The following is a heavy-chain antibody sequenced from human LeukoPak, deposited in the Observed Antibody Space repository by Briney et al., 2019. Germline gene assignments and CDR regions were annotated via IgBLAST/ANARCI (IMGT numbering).Heavy chain of an antibody. Sequence: GRSLRLSCAASGLTFDHYAMHWVRQAPGKGLEWVSGISWNSGSIGYADSMKGLFTFFRDNAKNSLYLQMNSLRAEDTALYYWAKDMTDYGGKSGTFDYWGQGTLVTVSS. CDR1: GLTFDHYA. J-gene: IGHJ4*02. V-gene: IGHV3-9*01. D-gene: IGHD4-23*01. CDR2: ISWNSGSI. CDR3: AKDMTDYGGKSGTFDY.